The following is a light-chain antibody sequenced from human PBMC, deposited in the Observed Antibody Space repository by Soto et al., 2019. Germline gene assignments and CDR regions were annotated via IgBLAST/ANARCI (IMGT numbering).Light chain of an antibody. CDR2: ATS. V-gene: IGKV1-16*02. CDR1: RGISNY. J-gene: IGKJ1*01. Sequence: DIQMTQSPSSLSASVGDRVTITCRASRGISNYLAWFQQRPGEAPRTLIYATSTLQSGVPSNFRGSGSGTEFTLTIDSLQPEDFATYYCQQYNDYPWTFGQGTKVDIK. CDR3: QQYNDYPWT.